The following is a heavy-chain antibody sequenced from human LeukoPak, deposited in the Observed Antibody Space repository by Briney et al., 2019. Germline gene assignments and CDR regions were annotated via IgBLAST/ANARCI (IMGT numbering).Heavy chain of an antibody. J-gene: IGHJ4*02. D-gene: IGHD5-18*01. Sequence: GGSLRLSCAASGFTFSSYWMSWVRQAPGKGLEWVANIKKDGSEKYYVDSVKGRFTISRDNAKNSLYLQMNSLRAEDTAVYYCAREAGGYTYDFDYWGLGTLVTVSS. CDR1: GFTFSSYW. V-gene: IGHV3-7*01. CDR3: AREAGGYTYDFDY. CDR2: IKKDGSEK.